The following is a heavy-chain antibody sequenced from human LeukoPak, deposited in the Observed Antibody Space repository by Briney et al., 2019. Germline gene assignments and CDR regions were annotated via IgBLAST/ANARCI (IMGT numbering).Heavy chain of an antibody. Sequence: ASVKVSCKASGYTFTVYYMHRVRQAPGQGHEWMGWINPKSGGTIYAQKFHGRVTMTRHTSISTAYMELSRLRSDDTAVYYCARDGASEYDILTGLVDYWGQGTLVTVSS. J-gene: IGHJ4*02. V-gene: IGHV1-2*02. CDR1: GYTFTVYY. D-gene: IGHD3-9*01. CDR3: ARDGASEYDILTGLVDY. CDR2: INPKSGGT.